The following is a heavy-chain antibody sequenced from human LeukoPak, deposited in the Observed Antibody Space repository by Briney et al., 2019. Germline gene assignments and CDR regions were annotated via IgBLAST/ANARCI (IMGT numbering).Heavy chain of an antibody. D-gene: IGHD1-26*01. CDR3: ASGGSYRSPFDY. CDR1: GFTFSSYS. V-gene: IGHV3-21*01. J-gene: IGHJ4*02. CDR2: ISSSSSYI. Sequence: GGSLRLSCAASGFTFSSYSMNWVRQAPGKGLEWVSSISSSSSYIYYADSVKGRFTISRDNAKNSLNLQMNSLRAEDTAVYYCASGGSYRSPFDYWGQGTLVTVSS.